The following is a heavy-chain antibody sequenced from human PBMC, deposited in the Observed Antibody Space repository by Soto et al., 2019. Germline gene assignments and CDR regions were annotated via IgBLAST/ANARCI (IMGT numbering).Heavy chain of an antibody. D-gene: IGHD6-19*01. Sequence: PGGSLRLSCAASGFTFSSYAMSWVRQAPGKGLEWVSAISGSGGSTYYADSVKGRFTISRDNSKNTLYLQMNSLRAEDTAVYYCATRGIAVAGLLKGYYYGMDVWGQGTTVTVSS. CDR1: GFTFSSYA. CDR3: ATRGIAVAGLLKGYYYGMDV. J-gene: IGHJ6*02. V-gene: IGHV3-23*01. CDR2: ISGSGGST.